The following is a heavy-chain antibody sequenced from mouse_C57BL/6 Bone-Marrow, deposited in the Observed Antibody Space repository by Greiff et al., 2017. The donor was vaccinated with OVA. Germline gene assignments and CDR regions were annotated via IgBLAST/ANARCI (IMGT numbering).Heavy chain of an antibody. CDR1: GFTFSSYG. CDR2: ISSGGSYT. J-gene: IGHJ1*03. CDR3: ARHTRMVTTTDWYFDV. V-gene: IGHV5-6*01. Sequence: EVQVVESGGDLVKPGGSLKLSCAASGFTFSSYGMSWVRQTPDKRLEWVATISSGGSYTYYPDSVKGRFTISRDNAKNTLYLQMSSLKSEDTAMYYCARHTRMVTTTDWYFDVWGTGTTVTVSS. D-gene: IGHD2-2*01.